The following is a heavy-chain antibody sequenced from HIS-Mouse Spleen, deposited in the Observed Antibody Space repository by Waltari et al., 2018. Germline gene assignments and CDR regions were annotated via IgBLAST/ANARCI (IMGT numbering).Heavy chain of an antibody. Sequence: QVQLVQSGAEVKKPGSSVKVSCKASGGTFSSYAISWVRQAPGQGLEWMGRNIPILGIANYAQKFQGRVTITADKSTSTAYMELSSLRSEDTAVYYCARDTPPLYSGSERGGADYWGQGTLVTVSS. CDR3: ARDTPPLYSGSERGGADY. CDR1: GGTFSSYA. CDR2: NIPILGIA. J-gene: IGHJ4*02. V-gene: IGHV1-69*04. D-gene: IGHD1-26*01.